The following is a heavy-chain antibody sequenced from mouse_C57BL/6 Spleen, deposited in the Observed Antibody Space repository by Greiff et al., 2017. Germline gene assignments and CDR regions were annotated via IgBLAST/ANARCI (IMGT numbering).Heavy chain of an antibody. CDR3: TTGTRFAY. Sequence: EVQLQQSGAELVRPGASVKLSCTASGFNIKDDYMHWVKQRPEQGLEWIGWFDPENGDTEYASKFQGKATITADTSSNTAYLQLSSLTSEDTAVYYCTTGTRFAYWGQGTLGTVSA. CDR1: GFNIKDDY. J-gene: IGHJ3*01. V-gene: IGHV14-4*01. CDR2: FDPENGDT. D-gene: IGHD3-3*01.